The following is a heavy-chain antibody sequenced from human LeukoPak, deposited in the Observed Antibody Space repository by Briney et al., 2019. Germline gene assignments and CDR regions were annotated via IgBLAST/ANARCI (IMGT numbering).Heavy chain of an antibody. J-gene: IGHJ6*03. CDR3: ARDRIGYYYMDV. V-gene: IGHV4-61*02. D-gene: IGHD3-10*01. CDR1: GGSISSGCYY. CDR2: IYTSGST. Sequence: SQTLSLTCTVSGGSISSGCYYWSWLRQPAGKGLEWIGRIYTSGSTNYNPSLKSRVTISVDTSKNQFSLKLSSVTAADTAVYYCARDRIGYYYMDVWGKGTTVTVSS.